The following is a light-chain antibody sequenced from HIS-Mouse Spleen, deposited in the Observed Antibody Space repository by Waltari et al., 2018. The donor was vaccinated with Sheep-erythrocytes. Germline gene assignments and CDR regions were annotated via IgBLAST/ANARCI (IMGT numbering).Light chain of an antibody. J-gene: IGLJ2*01. CDR1: SSNIGSNT. CDR3: AAWDDSLNGVV. Sequence: QSVLTQPPSASGTPGQRVTISCSGSSSNIGSNTVNWYQQLPGTAPKLLIYSTNHRPSGVPDLFASSKAGTSASLAISGLQSEDEADYYCAAWDDSLNGVVFGGGTKLTVL. CDR2: STN. V-gene: IGLV1-44*01.